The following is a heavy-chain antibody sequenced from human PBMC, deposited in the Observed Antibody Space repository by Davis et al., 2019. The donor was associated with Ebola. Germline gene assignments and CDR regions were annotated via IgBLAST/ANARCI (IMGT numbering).Heavy chain of an antibody. CDR3: ARGTNAYNPGGYFDS. CDR2: IYPGDSDT. D-gene: IGHD5-24*01. J-gene: IGHJ4*02. V-gene: IGHV5-51*01. Sequence: GGSLRLSCKGSGYSFTSYWIGWVRQMPGKGLEWMGIIYPGDSDTRYSPSFQGQVTISADKSISTAYLQWSSLKASDTARYYCARGTNAYNPGGYFDSWGQGTLVTVSS. CDR1: GYSFTSYW.